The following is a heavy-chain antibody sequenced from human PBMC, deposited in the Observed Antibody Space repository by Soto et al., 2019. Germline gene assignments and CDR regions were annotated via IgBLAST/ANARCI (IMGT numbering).Heavy chain of an antibody. CDR2: IDYRGNT. J-gene: IGHJ4*02. CDR3: AKSTKSGDHSLGLEY. V-gene: IGHV4-34*01. Sequence: KPSETLSLTCAVYDGSFRGLSWNWARPSPGKKLEWIGEIDYRGNTNYNPSLRSRVTLSVDASKNQFSLKVWSVTAADAAQYYCAKSTKSGDHSLGLEYWSRGTLVTVSS. D-gene: IGHD1-1*01. CDR1: DGSFRGLS.